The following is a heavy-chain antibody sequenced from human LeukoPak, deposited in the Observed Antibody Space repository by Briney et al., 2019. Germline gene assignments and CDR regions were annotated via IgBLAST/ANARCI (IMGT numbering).Heavy chain of an antibody. CDR1: GFIFSSYD. J-gene: IGHJ4*02. Sequence: GGSLRLSCVGSGFIFSSYDMGWVRQAPGKGLEWVSSISRAGDRTYYADSVKGRFTISRDNAKSSLYLQMNSLRAEDTAVYYCARSLGLSYFDHWGQGTLVTVSS. CDR2: ISRAGDRT. V-gene: IGHV3-21*01. CDR3: ARSLGLSYFDH. D-gene: IGHD5-18*01.